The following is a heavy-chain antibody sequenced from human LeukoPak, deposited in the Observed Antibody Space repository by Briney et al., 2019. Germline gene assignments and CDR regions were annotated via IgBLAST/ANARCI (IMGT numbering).Heavy chain of an antibody. J-gene: IGHJ4*02. Sequence: PGGSLRLSCAASGFTFSSYGMRWVRQAPGKGLEWVAVISYDGSNKYYADSVKGRFTISRDNSKNTLYLQMNSLRAEDTAVYYCARDHRVNVDTAVLTGLFDYWGQGTLVTVSS. CDR1: GFTFSSYG. V-gene: IGHV3-30*03. D-gene: IGHD5-18*01. CDR3: ARDHRVNVDTAVLTGLFDY. CDR2: ISYDGSNK.